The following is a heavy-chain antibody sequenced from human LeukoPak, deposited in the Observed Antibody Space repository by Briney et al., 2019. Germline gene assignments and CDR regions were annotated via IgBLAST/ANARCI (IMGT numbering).Heavy chain of an antibody. CDR1: GFAFNNYA. Sequence: PGGSLRLSCAASGFAFNNYAMTWVRQAPGKGLEWVSNINDNGGQRHYADSVKGRFTISRDNSKNMMFLKMDSLRAEDTAVYYCAKTQWKVGATDYFDYWGQGILVTVSS. D-gene: IGHD1-26*01. V-gene: IGHV3-23*01. CDR2: INDNGGQR. CDR3: AKTQWKVGATDYFDY. J-gene: IGHJ4*02.